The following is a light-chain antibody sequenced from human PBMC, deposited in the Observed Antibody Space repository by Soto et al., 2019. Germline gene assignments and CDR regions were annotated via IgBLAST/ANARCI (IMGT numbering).Light chain of an antibody. Sequence: QSVLTQPASVSGSPGQSITISCTGTSSDVGGYNYVSWYQQPPGKAPKLMIYEVSNRPSGVSNRFSGSKSGNTASLTISGLQAEDEADYYCTSKTSSITYVVGTGTKVTVL. V-gene: IGLV2-14*01. J-gene: IGLJ1*01. CDR3: TSKTSSITYV. CDR1: SSDVGGYNY. CDR2: EVS.